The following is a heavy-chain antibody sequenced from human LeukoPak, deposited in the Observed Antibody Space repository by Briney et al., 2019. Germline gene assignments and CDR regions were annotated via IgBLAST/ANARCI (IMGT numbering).Heavy chain of an antibody. CDR1: GGSFSGYY. D-gene: IGHD3-16*01. V-gene: IGHV4-34*01. Sequence: PSETLSLTCAVYGGSFSGYYWSYIRQSPGKGLEWIGEINHDGSTNYNPSLKSRVTMSVDTSKNQSSLKLRSVTAADTAVYYCARGRYYFDDSDAYFYWGQGTLVTVSS. CDR2: INHDGST. CDR3: ARGRYYFDDSDAYFY. J-gene: IGHJ4*02.